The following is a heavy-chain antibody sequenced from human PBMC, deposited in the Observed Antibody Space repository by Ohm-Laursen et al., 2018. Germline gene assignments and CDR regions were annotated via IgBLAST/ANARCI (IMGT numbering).Heavy chain of an antibody. Sequence: GTLSLTCTVSGGSTSPHYWSWIRQSPEKGLEWIGYISYSGTSEHNPSLKGRVTMSVDTSKNQFSLSLNSVTAADTAIYYCVRDRRDGFNYVEYWGQGTLVTVSS. CDR2: ISYSGTS. D-gene: IGHD5-24*01. V-gene: IGHV4-59*11. J-gene: IGHJ4*02. CDR1: GGSTSPHY. CDR3: VRDRRDGFNYVEY.